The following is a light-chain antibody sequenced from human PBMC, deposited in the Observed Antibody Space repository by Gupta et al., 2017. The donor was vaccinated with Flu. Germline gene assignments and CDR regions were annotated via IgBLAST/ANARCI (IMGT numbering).Light chain of an antibody. CDR3: QQYYNWPPWT. V-gene: IGKV3-15*01. J-gene: IGKJ1*01. CDR1: QSVRRD. CDR2: SES. Sequence: EIVMTQSQATLSVSPGERATLSCRASQSVRRDLAWYQQKPGQAPRPLIFSESTTSPGIPARFSGSGSGTEFSLTITGRQSEDFAVYYCQQYYNWPPWTFGQGTKVEI.